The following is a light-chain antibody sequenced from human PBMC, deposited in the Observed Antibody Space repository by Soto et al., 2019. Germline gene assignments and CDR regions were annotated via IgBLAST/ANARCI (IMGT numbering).Light chain of an antibody. J-gene: IGKJ4*01. V-gene: IGKV1-33*01. CDR2: DAS. CDR1: QDINNY. CDR3: QQYDNLPLT. Sequence: DIQMTQSPSSLSASVGDRVTITCQASQDINNYLNWYQQKSGKAPKLLIYDASDLETGVPSRFSGSGSGTDFTFTISSLQPEDTATYYCQQYDNLPLTFGGGTKVDIK.